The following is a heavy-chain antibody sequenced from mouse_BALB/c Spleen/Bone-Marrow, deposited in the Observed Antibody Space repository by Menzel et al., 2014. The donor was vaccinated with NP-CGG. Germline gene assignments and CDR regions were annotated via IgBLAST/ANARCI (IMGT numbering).Heavy chain of an antibody. CDR1: GFNIKDYY. D-gene: IGHD2-3*01. Sequence: EVQLQQSGAELVRPGALVKLSCKASGFNIKDYYMHWVKQRPEQGLEWIGWIDPENGNTIYDPKFQGKASITADTSSNTAYLQLSSLTSEDTAVYYCATIYDGYYVAWFAYWGQGTLVTVSA. J-gene: IGHJ3*01. CDR2: IDPENGNT. CDR3: ATIYDGYYVAWFAY. V-gene: IGHV14-1*02.